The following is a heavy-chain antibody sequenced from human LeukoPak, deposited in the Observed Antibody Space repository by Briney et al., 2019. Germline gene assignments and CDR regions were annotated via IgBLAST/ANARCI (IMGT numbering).Heavy chain of an antibody. CDR2: IFYSGST. CDR1: GGSMTSYY. Sequence: SETLSLTCTVSGGSMTSYYWNWIRQPPGKGLEWIGFIFYSGSTNYNPSLKSRVTISVDTSRNQFSLKLSSVTATDTAIYYCARVDCISTSCPADYWGQGTLVTVSS. J-gene: IGHJ4*02. D-gene: IGHD2-2*01. V-gene: IGHV4-59*01. CDR3: ARVDCISTSCPADY.